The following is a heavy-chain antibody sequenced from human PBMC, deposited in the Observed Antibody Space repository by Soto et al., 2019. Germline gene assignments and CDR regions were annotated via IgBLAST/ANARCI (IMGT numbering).Heavy chain of an antibody. D-gene: IGHD2-8*01. V-gene: IGHV1-24*01. Sequence: QVPLVQSGAEVKKPGASVKVSCKVSGYTLTELSMHWVRQAPGKGLEWMGGFDPEDGETIYAQKFQGRVTMTEDTSTDTAYMELSSLRSEDTAVYYCASGSPDLYCTNGVCYRNWFDPWGQGTLVTVSS. CDR2: FDPEDGET. CDR1: GYTLTELS. CDR3: ASGSPDLYCTNGVCYRNWFDP. J-gene: IGHJ5*02.